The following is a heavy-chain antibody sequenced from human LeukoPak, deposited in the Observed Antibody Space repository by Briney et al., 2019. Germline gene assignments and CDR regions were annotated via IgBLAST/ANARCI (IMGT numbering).Heavy chain of an antibody. CDR3: VATTYSDYVQFDY. J-gene: IGHJ4*02. Sequence: ASVKVSCKTCGYTFTAYYMHWVRQAPGQGLEWMGWIKPSTGDTNYAQNFQGRVAMTRDTSITTAYMELSRLRSDDTAMYYCVATTYSDYVQFDYWGQGTLVTVSS. V-gene: IGHV1-2*02. CDR1: GYTFTAYY. CDR2: IKPSTGDT. D-gene: IGHD4-11*01.